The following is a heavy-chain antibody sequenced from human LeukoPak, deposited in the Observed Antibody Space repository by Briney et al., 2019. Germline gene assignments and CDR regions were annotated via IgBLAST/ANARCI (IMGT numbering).Heavy chain of an antibody. V-gene: IGHV3-21*01. CDR2: ITSSSSSI. J-gene: IGHJ4*02. CDR3: ANTKQYEY. D-gene: IGHD1-1*01. Sequence: GGSLRLSCAASWLGLRMDNKDGVCQAPGKGLEWVSSITSSSSSIYYADSVKGRFTISRDNAKNSLYLQMNSLRAEDTAVYYCANTKQYEYWGQGTLVTVSS. CDR1: WLGLRMDN.